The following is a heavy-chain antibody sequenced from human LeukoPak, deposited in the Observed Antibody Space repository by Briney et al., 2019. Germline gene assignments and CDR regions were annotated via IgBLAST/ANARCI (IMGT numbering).Heavy chain of an antibody. J-gene: IGHJ6*03. Sequence: QTGGSLRLSCAASGFTFSSYVMSWVRQAPGKGLEWVSTISGSGSSTYYADSVKGRFTISRDNSKNTLYLQTNSLRAEDTAEYFCAKAESAYDPYYNYYVDVWGKGTTVTVSS. V-gene: IGHV3-23*01. CDR1: GFTFSSYV. CDR3: AKAESAYDPYYNYYVDV. CDR2: ISGSGSST. D-gene: IGHD3-16*01.